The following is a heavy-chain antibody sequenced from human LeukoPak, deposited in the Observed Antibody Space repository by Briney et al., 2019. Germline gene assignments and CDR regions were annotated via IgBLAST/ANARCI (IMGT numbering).Heavy chain of an antibody. CDR1: GFTFSSCA. CDR3: ARHPEPGYCSSTSCHESYFDY. Sequence: GRSLRLSCAASGFTFSSCAMSWVRQAPGKGLEWVSAISGSGGRPYYADSVKGRFTISRDNSKNTLYLQMNSLRAEDTAVYYCARHPEPGYCSSTSCHESYFDYWGQGTLVTVSS. V-gene: IGHV3-23*01. D-gene: IGHD2-2*01. CDR2: ISGSGGRP. J-gene: IGHJ4*02.